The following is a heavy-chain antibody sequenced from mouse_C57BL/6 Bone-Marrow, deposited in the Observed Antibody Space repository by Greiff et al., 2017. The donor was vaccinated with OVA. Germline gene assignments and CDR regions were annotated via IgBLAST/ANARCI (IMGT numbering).Heavy chain of an antibody. D-gene: IGHD2-10*01. V-gene: IGHV2-2*01. Sequence: VKVEESGPGLVQPSQSLSITCTVSGFSLTSYGVHWVSQSPGKGMEWLGVIWSGGSTDYNAAFISRLSISKDNSKSQVFFKMNSLQADDTAIYYCARAYYGNYVGYWGQGTTLTVSS. CDR1: GFSLTSYG. CDR3: ARAYYGNYVGY. CDR2: IWSGGST. J-gene: IGHJ2*01.